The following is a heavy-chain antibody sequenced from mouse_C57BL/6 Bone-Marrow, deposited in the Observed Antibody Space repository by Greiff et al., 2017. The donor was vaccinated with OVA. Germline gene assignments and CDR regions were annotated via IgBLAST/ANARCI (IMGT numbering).Heavy chain of an antibody. CDR1: GYTFTSYW. CDR3: ARSDLFPPAWFAY. D-gene: IGHD2-3*01. V-gene: IGHV1-64*01. J-gene: IGHJ3*01. CDR2: IHPNSGST. Sequence: QVQLQQPGAELVKPGASVKLSCKASGYTFTSYWMHWVKQRPGQGLEWIGMIHPNSGSTNYNEKFKRKATLTVDKSSSPAYMQLSSLTSEDSAVYDCARSDLFPPAWFAYWGQGTLVTGSA.